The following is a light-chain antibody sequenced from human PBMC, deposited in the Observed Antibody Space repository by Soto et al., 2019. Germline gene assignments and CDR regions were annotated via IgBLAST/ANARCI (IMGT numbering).Light chain of an antibody. CDR2: DVI. V-gene: IGLV2-8*01. CDR3: CSYTTSSTYV. CDR1: SSDVGTYNY. J-gene: IGLJ1*01. Sequence: QSALTQPPSASGSPGQTVAISCTGTSSDVGTYNYVSWYQQHPGKAPKLMIYDVIQRPSGVPARFSGSKSGNTASLTVSGLQPEDAADYYCCSYTTSSTYVFGTGTKVTVL.